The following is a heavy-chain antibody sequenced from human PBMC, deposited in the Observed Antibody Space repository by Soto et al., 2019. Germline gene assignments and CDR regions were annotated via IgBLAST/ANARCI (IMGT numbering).Heavy chain of an antibody. V-gene: IGHV4-59*01. J-gene: IGHJ5*02. Sequence: ETLSLTCTVSGGSISSYYWSWIRQPPGKGLEWIGYMYYSGSTTYNPSLKSRVTMSVDTSKNQFSLKLRSVTAADTAVYYCARSQTADNWFDPWGQGTLVTVSS. CDR1: GGSISSYY. D-gene: IGHD2-21*02. CDR3: ARSQTADNWFDP. CDR2: MYYSGST.